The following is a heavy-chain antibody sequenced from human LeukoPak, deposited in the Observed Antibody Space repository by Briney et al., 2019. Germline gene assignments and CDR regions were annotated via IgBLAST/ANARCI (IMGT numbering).Heavy chain of an antibody. J-gene: IGHJ6*02. V-gene: IGHV3-73*01. Sequence: GGSLKLSCAASGFTFSGSAMHWVRQASGKGLEWVGRIRSKANSYATAYAASVKGRFTISRDDSKNTAYLQMNSLKTEDTAVYYCTRRIDYYGDYIYYYYGMDVWGQGTTVTVS. CDR2: IRSKANSYAT. D-gene: IGHD4-17*01. CDR3: TRRIDYYGDYIYYYYGMDV. CDR1: GFTFSGSA.